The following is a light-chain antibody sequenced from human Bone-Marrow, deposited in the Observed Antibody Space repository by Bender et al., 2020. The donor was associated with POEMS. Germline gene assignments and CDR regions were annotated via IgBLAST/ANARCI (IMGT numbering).Light chain of an antibody. Sequence: SYVLTQPPSMSVAPGQTARISCGGDEIGRERVHWYQQKPGQAPVLVMSYDSDRPSGCPERFAGSNSGNTATLTISRGEAGDEADYYCQLWDGRSDHGVVFGGGTKLTVL. CDR2: YDS. J-gene: IGLJ3*02. CDR3: QLWDGRSDHGVV. CDR1: EIGRER. V-gene: IGLV3-21*04.